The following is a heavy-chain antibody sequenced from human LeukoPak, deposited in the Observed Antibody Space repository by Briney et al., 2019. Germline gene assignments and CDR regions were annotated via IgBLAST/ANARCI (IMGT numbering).Heavy chain of an antibody. V-gene: IGHV1-2*06. CDR1: GYTFTGYY. CDR2: INPNSGGT. Sequence: ASVKVSCKASGYTFTGYYMHWVRQAPGQGLEWMGRINPNSGGTNYAQKFQGRVTMTRDTSTSTVYMELSSLRSEDTAVYYCARDGWYTLPRYWGQGTLVTVSS. D-gene: IGHD2-15*01. CDR3: ARDGWYTLPRY. J-gene: IGHJ4*02.